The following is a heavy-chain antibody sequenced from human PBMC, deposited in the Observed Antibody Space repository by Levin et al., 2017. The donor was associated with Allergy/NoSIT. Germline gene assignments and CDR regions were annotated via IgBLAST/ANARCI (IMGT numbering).Heavy chain of an antibody. V-gene: IGHV4-59*01. J-gene: IGHJ5*02. D-gene: IGHD2-2*01. CDR1: GGSISSYY. CDR2: IYYSGST. CDR3: ARKYCSSTSCYAGMGLNWFDP. Sequence: SETLSLTCTVSGGSISSYYWSWIRQPPGKGLEWIGYIYYSGSTNYNPSLKSRITISVDTSKNQFSLKLSSVTAADTAVYYCARKYCSSTSCYAGMGLNWFDPWGQGTLVTVSS.